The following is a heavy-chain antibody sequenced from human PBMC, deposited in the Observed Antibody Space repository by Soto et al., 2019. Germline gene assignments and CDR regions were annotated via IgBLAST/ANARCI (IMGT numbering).Heavy chain of an antibody. D-gene: IGHD4-17*01. V-gene: IGHV3-33*01. CDR3: ARDQCGDDREDVGCYFDY. CDR1: GFTFSSYG. Sequence: GGSLRLSCAASGFTFSSYGMHWVRQAPGKGLEWVAVIWYDGSNKYYADSVKGRFTISRDNSKNTLYLQMNSLRAEDTAVYYCARDQCGDDREDVGCYFDYWGQGTLVTVSS. CDR2: IWYDGSNK. J-gene: IGHJ4*02.